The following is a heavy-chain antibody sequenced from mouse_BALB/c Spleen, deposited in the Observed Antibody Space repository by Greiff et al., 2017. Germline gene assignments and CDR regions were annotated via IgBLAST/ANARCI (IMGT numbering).Heavy chain of an antibody. D-gene: IGHD2-1*01. CDR3: ARNLGYGNYDYYAMDY. V-gene: IGHV2-2*02. Sequence: VQVVESGPGLVQPSQSLSITCTVSGFSLTSYGVHWVRQSPGKGLEWLGVIWSGGSTDYNAAFISRLSISKDNSKSQVFFKMNSLQANDTAIYYCARNLGYGNYDYYAMDYWGQGTSVTVSS. CDR1: GFSLTSYG. J-gene: IGHJ4*01. CDR2: IWSGGST.